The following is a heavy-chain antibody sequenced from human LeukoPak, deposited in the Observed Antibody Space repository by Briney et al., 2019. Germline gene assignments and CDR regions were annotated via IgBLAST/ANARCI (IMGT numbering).Heavy chain of an antibody. CDR1: GGSISSGRYY. Sequence: SGTLSLTCTVSGGSISSGRYYWSWIRQPAGKGLEWIGRIYTSGSTNYNPSLKSRVTISVDTSKNQFSLKLSSVTAADTAVYYCARDVSPNYGSGSHMVDYWGQGTLVTVSS. V-gene: IGHV4-61*02. CDR2: IYTSGST. D-gene: IGHD3-10*01. J-gene: IGHJ4*02. CDR3: ARDVSPNYGSGSHMVDY.